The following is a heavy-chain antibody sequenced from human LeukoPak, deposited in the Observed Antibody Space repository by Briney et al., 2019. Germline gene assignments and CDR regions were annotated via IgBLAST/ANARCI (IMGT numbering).Heavy chain of an antibody. D-gene: IGHD1-1*01. CDR1: GFTFSNYA. Sequence: GGSLRLSCAASGFTFSNYAMSWVRQAPGKGLEWVSAISSSGRTTYYADSVKGRFTISRDNAKNTLYLQSNSLRAEDTAVYYCAKYDVKTLSDWGQGSLVTVSS. CDR2: ISSSGRTT. J-gene: IGHJ4*02. CDR3: AKYDVKTLSD. V-gene: IGHV3-23*01.